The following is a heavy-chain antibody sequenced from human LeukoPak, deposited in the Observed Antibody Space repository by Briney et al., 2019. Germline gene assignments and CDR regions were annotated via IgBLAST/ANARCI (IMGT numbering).Heavy chain of an antibody. CDR1: GFTFSSYA. CDR3: AKGRTRFGDFDY. D-gene: IGHD3-10*01. J-gene: IGHJ4*02. CDR2: ISGSGTGT. V-gene: IGHV3-23*01. Sequence: GGSLRLSCAASGFTFSSYAMSWVRQAPGKGREWVSAISGSGTGTYYADSVKGRFPISRDNSKTTMYLQMNSLRAEATAVYYCAKGRTRFGDFDYWGQGTLVTVSS.